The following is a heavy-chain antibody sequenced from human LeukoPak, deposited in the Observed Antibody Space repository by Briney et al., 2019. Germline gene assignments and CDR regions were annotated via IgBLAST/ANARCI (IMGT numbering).Heavy chain of an antibody. J-gene: IGHJ4*02. CDR2: IWSDGSNK. Sequence: GGCLRLSCAASGFTFSSYDMHWVRQAPGKGLEWVAFIWSDGSNKYYADSVKGRFTISRDNSKNTLFLQMNSLRAEDTAVYYCARDSPPDYWGQGTLVTVSS. V-gene: IGHV3-33*01. CDR1: GFTFSSYD. CDR3: ARDSPPDY.